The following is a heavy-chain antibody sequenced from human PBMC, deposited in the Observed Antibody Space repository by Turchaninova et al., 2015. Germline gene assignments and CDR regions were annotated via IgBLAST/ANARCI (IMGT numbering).Heavy chain of an antibody. CDR1: GYTFTTYA. CDR3: ASDVLPTYSEESYFYGVDV. D-gene: IGHD3-10*01. CDR2: INTANGKT. J-gene: IGHJ6*02. Sequence: QGQLVQSGAEVKKPGASVKVSCKASGYTFTTYAMHWVRQAPGKRLEWMGWINTANGKTKYSQMFQGRLTITRDTSASAAYMELSSLTYEDRAVYYCASDVLPTYSEESYFYGVDVWGQGTTVTVSS. V-gene: IGHV1-3*04.